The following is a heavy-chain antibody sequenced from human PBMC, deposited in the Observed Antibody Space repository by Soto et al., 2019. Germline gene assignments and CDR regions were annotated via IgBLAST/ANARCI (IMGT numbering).Heavy chain of an antibody. Sequence: GESLKIPCKGSGYSLAGYCITWGRQKPGKGLGWMGRIDPSDSQTYYSPSFRGHVTISVTKSITTVFLQWSSLRASDTAMYYFARQIYDSHTGRNFPYYIDSWGQGTPVTVSS. V-gene: IGHV5-10-1*01. CDR2: IDPSDSQT. D-gene: IGHD3-10*01. J-gene: IGHJ4*02. CDR3: ARQIYDSHTGRNFPYYIDS. CDR1: GYSLAGYC.